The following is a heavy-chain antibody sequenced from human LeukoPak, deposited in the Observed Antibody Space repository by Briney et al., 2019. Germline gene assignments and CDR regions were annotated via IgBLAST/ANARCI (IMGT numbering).Heavy chain of an antibody. Sequence: PSETLSLTCIVPGGSISSSSYYWAWIRQSPGKGLEWIGTFSSGGSAYYNPSLTSRVSISKDTSDNQLSLRLYSVTAADTAVYYCARKQTGTMYDVWGQGTQDTVSS. CDR3: ARKQTGTMYDV. CDR2: FSSGGSA. J-gene: IGHJ4*02. V-gene: IGHV4-39*07. D-gene: IGHD1-7*01. CDR1: GGSISSSSYY.